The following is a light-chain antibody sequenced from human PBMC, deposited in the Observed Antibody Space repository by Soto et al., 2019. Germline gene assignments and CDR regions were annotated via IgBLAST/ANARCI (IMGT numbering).Light chain of an antibody. CDR1: QSISSH. V-gene: IGKV1-39*01. CDR3: QQSYGAPF. J-gene: IGKJ4*01. CDR2: AAS. Sequence: DIQMTQSPSSLSASVGDRVTITCRASQSISSHLNWYQQTAGKAPKLLIYAASNLQIEVPSRFSGSGAGTEFTLTITSLQTEDFATYYCQQSYGAPFFGGGTKVEMK.